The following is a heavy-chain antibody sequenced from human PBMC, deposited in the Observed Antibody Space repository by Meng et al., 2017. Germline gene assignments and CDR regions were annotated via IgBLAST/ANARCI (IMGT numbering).Heavy chain of an antibody. J-gene: IGHJ1*01. CDR2: ISYDGSNK. CDR3: ARDRRGGATTGNFQH. D-gene: IGHD1-26*01. CDR1: GFTFSSYA. Sequence: QVQRVGLGGGVVKAGRSLRLFCAASGFTFSSYAMHWVRQAPGKGLEWVAVISYDGSNKYYADSVKGRFTISRDNSKNTLYLQMNSLRAEDTAVYYCARDRRGGATTGNFQHWGQGTLVTVSS. V-gene: IGHV3-30*04.